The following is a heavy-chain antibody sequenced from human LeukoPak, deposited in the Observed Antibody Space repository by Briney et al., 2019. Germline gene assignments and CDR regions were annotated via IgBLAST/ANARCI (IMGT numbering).Heavy chain of an antibody. D-gene: IGHD6-19*01. CDR2: IKQDGSEK. J-gene: IGHJ4*02. Sequence: PGGSLRLSCAASRFTFSSYWMNWVRQAPGKGLEWVANIKQDGSEKYYVDSVKGRFTISRDNAKNSLYLQMNSLRAEDTAVYYCARGQQWLVLFDYGGEGTLVTVSS. V-gene: IGHV3-7*01. CDR3: ARGQQWLVLFDY. CDR1: RFTFSSYW.